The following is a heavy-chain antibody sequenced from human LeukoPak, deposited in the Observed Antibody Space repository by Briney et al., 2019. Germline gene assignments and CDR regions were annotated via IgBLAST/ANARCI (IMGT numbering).Heavy chain of an antibody. CDR1: GYTFTGYY. CDR3: AREGYCSGGSCEFDY. D-gene: IGHD2-15*01. V-gene: IGHV1-2*02. Sequence: ASVQVSCKASGYTFTGYYMHWVRQAPGQGLEWMGWIKPNSGNTNYAQKFQGRVTMTRDTSISTAYMELSRLRSDDTAVYYCAREGYCSGGSCEFDYWGQGTLVTVSS. CDR2: IKPNSGNT. J-gene: IGHJ4*02.